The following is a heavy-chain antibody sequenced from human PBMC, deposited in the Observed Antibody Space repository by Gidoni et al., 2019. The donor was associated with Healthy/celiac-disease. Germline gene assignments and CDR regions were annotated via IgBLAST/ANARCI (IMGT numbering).Heavy chain of an antibody. CDR3: AKDKRGDHGNDY. Sequence: EVQLLESGGGLVQPGGSLRLSCAASGFTFSSYAMSWVRQAPGKGLEWVSAISGSGGRTYYADSVKGRFTISRDNSKNTLYLQMNSLRAEDTAVYYCAKDKRGDHGNDYWGQGTLVTVSS. J-gene: IGHJ4*02. D-gene: IGHD3-10*01. V-gene: IGHV3-23*01. CDR1: GFTFSSYA. CDR2: ISGSGGRT.